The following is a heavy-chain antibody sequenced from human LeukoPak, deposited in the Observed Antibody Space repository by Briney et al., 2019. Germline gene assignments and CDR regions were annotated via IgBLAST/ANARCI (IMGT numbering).Heavy chain of an antibody. Sequence: KSSETLSLTCTVSGGSISSYYWSWIRQPPGKGLEWIGEINHSGSTNYNPSLKSRVTISVDTSKNQFSLKLSSATAADTAVYYCARVGYYYDSSGYWGQGTLVTVSS. V-gene: IGHV4-34*01. J-gene: IGHJ4*02. D-gene: IGHD3-22*01. CDR1: GGSISSYY. CDR2: INHSGST. CDR3: ARVGYYYDSSGY.